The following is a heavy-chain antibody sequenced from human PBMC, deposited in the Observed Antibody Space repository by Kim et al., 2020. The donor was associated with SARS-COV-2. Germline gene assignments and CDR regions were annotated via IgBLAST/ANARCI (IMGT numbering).Heavy chain of an antibody. D-gene: IGHD4-4*01. V-gene: IGHV3-74*01. CDR1: GFTFSSYW. CDR2: INSDGTT. CDR3: TRDERLTITSPGAFNM. J-gene: IGHJ3*02. Sequence: GGSLRLSCAASGFTFSSYWMHWVRQAPGKGLVWVSRINSDGTTTYADSVKGRFTISRDNAKSTLYLQLNSLSAEDTAVYYCTRDERLTITSPGAFNMWGQGTM.